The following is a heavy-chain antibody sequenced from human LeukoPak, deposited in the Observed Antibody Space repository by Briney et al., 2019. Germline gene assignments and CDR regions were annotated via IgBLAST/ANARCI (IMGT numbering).Heavy chain of an antibody. V-gene: IGHV4-59*12. CDR2: IYYSGST. D-gene: IGHD4-17*01. J-gene: IGHJ4*02. CDR3: ARDPGYGDYSWVPVVNYFDY. CDR1: GGSISSYY. Sequence: PSETLSLTCTVSGGSISSYYWSWIRQPPGKGLEWIGYIYYSGSTNYNPSLKSRVTISVDTSKNQFSLKLSSVTAADTAVYYCARDPGYGDYSWVPVVNYFDYWGQGTLVTVSS.